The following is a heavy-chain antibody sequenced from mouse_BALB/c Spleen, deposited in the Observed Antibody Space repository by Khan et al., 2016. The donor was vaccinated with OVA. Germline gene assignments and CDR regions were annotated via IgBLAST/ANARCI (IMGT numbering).Heavy chain of an antibody. CDR3: ARLAYYYDSEGFAY. J-gene: IGHJ3*01. CDR2: ISTGGHYT. D-gene: IGHD1-1*01. CDR1: GFTFSTYG. Sequence: EVELVESGGDLVEPGGSLKLSCAASGFTFSTYGMSWVRQTPDKRLEWVATISTGGHYTYYPDSVRGRFTISRDNAKNTLYLQMTSLKSEDTAMFYCARLAYYYDSEGFAYWGQGPLVTVSA. V-gene: IGHV5-6*01.